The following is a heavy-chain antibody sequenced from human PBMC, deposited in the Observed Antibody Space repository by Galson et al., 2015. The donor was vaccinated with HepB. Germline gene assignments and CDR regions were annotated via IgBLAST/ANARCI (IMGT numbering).Heavy chain of an antibody. CDR2: ISYDGSNK. J-gene: IGHJ2*01. CDR3: AREPREMGWYFDL. D-gene: IGHD5-24*01. V-gene: IGHV3-30-3*01. CDR1: GFTFSSYA. Sequence: SLRLSCAASGFTFSSYAMHWVRQAPGKGLEWVAVISYDGSNKYYADSVKGRFTISRDNSKNTLYLQMNSLRAEDTAVYYCAREPREMGWYFDLWGRGTLVTVSS.